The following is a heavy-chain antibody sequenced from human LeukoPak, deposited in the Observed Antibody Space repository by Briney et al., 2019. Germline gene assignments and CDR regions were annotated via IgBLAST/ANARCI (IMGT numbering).Heavy chain of an antibody. V-gene: IGHV1-8*01. CDR3: ERGRVRRTPTADY. CDR2: MNPNSGNT. Sequence: ASVKVSCKASGYTFTSYDINWVRQATGQGLEWMGWMNPNSGNTGYAQKFQGRVTMTRNTSISTAYMELSSLRSEDTAVYYCERGRVRRTPTADYWGQGTLVTVSS. J-gene: IGHJ4*02. CDR1: GYTFTSYD.